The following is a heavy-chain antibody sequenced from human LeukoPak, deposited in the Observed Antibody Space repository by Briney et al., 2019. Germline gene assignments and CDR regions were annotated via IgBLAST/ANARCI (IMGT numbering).Heavy chain of an antibody. V-gene: IGHV4-39*07. Sequence: SETLSLTCTVSGGSISSSPYYWGWIRQPPGKGLEWIGSIYYSGTTHYNPSLESRVTISVDTSKNQFSLKLSSVTAADTAVYYCARTSIYRGVWFGELLSKPLFDYWGQGTLVTVSS. J-gene: IGHJ4*02. CDR3: ARTSIYRGVWFGELLSKPLFDY. CDR1: GGSISSSPYY. CDR2: IYYSGTT. D-gene: IGHD3-10*01.